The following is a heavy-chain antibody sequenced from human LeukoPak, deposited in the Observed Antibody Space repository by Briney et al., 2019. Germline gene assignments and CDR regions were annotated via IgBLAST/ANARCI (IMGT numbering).Heavy chain of an antibody. Sequence: ASVKVSCKVSGYTLTELSMHWVRQAPGKGLEWMGGFDPEDGETIYAQKFQGRVTMTEDTSTDTAYMELRSLRSDDTAVYYCASRGYSGYDSFDYWGQGTLVTVSS. D-gene: IGHD5-12*01. CDR1: GYTLTELS. V-gene: IGHV1-24*01. CDR2: FDPEDGET. CDR3: ASRGYSGYDSFDY. J-gene: IGHJ4*02.